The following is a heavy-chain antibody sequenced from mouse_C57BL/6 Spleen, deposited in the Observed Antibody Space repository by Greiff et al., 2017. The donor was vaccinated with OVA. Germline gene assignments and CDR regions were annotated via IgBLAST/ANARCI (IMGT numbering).Heavy chain of an antibody. J-gene: IGHJ4*01. CDR2: IWSVGST. CDR1: GFSLTSYG. V-gene: IGHV2-2*01. D-gene: IGHD4-1*01. CDR3: ARRRELVMDY. Sequence: VQLQQSGPGLVQPSQSLSITCTVSGFSLTSYGVHWVRQSPGKGLEWLGVIWSVGSTDYNAAFISRLSISKDNSKSQVFFKMNSLQADDTAIYYCARRRELVMDYWGQGTSVTVSS.